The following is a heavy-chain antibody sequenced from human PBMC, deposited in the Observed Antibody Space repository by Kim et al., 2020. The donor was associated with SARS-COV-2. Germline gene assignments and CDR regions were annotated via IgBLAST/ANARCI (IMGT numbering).Heavy chain of an antibody. CDR1: GYTLTELS. CDR2: FDPEDGET. J-gene: IGHJ6*02. CDR3: ATGLQPGIAVAGTSAYYYYYDLGV. D-gene: IGHD6-19*01. V-gene: IGHV1-24*01. Sequence: ASVKVSCKVSGYTLTELSMHWVRQAPGKGLEWMGGFDPEDGETIYAQKFQGRVTMTEDTSTDTAYMELSSLRSEDTAVYYCATGLQPGIAVAGTSAYYYYYDLGVWGQGTMVTVSS.